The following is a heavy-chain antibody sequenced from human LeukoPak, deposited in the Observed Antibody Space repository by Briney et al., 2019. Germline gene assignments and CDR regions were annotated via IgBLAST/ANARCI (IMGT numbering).Heavy chain of an antibody. CDR2: IYSDNT. CDR1: GFTVSSNS. J-gene: IGHJ4*02. CDR3: VRLNYYYDGSGHYSHFDY. Sequence: GGSLRLSCTVSGFTVSSNSMSWVRQAPGKGLEWVSFIYSDNTYYSDSVKGRFTMSRDNAKSSLYLQMNSLRAEDTAVYYCVRLNYYYDGSGHYSHFDYWGQGTMVTVSS. V-gene: IGHV3-53*01. D-gene: IGHD3-22*01.